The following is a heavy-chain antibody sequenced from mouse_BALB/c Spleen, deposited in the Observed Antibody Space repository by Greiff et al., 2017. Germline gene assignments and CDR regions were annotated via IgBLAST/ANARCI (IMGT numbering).Heavy chain of an antibody. CDR1: GFNIKDTY. J-gene: IGHJ3*01. Sequence: EVQLVESGAELVKPGASVKLSCTASGFNIKDTYMHWVKQRPEQGLEWIGRIDPANGNTKYDPKFQGKATITADTSSNTAYLQLSSLTSEDTAVYYCARYAWFAYWGQGTLVTVSA. CDR2: IDPANGNT. V-gene: IGHV14-3*02. CDR3: ARYAWFAY.